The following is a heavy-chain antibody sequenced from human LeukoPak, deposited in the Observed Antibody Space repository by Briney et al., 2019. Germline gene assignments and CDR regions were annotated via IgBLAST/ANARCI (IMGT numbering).Heavy chain of an antibody. J-gene: IGHJ5*02. V-gene: IGHV4-39*01. D-gene: IGHD5-18*01. CDR3: ARHPPYGYFSGGDWFDP. Sequence: PSETLSLACTVSGGSISSSSYYWGWIRQPPGKGLEWIGSIYYSGSTYYHPSLKSRVTISVDTSKNQFSLKLSSVTAADTAVYYCARHPPYGYFSGGDWFDPWGQGTLVTVSS. CDR1: GGSISSSSYY. CDR2: IYYSGST.